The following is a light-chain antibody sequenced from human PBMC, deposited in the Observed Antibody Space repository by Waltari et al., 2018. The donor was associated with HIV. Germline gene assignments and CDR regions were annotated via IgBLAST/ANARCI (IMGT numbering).Light chain of an antibody. J-gene: IGLJ3*02. CDR1: ALPKRY. CDR3: QSADSSGTHWV. Sequence: SYELTQPPSVSVSPGQTARITCPGAALPKRYAYWSWQKPGQAPVLVIYKDNERPSGIPERFSGSSSGTTVTLTISGVQAEDEADYYCQSADSSGTHWVFGGGTKLTVL. V-gene: IGLV3-25*03. CDR2: KDN.